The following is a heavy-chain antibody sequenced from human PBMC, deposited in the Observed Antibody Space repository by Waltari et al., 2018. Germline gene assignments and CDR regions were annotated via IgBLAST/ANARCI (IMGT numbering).Heavy chain of an antibody. CDR3: TRGGTWEDYAAFDI. J-gene: IGHJ3*02. CDR1: GFPISTYW. V-gene: IGHV3-74*01. CDR2: INDDAGGGSR. Sequence: QLVESGGGLVQPGGSLRLSCEASGFPISTYWIHWVRKAPGKGLVWVSRINDDAGGGSREYADSVKGRFTISRDNAMDTVFLQLNSLRAEDTAVYYCTRGGTWEDYAAFDIWGQGTMVTVSS. D-gene: IGHD4-17*01.